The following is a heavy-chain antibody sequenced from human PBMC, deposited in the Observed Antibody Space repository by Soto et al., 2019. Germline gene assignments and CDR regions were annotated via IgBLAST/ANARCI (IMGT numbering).Heavy chain of an antibody. CDR1: GYSFTSYW. Sequence: GESLKISCKGSGYSFTSYWIGWVRQRPXKGLEWMGIIYPGDSDTRYSPSFQGQVTISADKSIGTAYLQWSSLKASDTAMYYCARHVVADILTGHPDYRRQRTLVTVSS. D-gene: IGHD3-9*01. J-gene: IGHJ4*02. CDR3: ARHVVADILTGHPDY. V-gene: IGHV5-51*01. CDR2: IYPGDSDT.